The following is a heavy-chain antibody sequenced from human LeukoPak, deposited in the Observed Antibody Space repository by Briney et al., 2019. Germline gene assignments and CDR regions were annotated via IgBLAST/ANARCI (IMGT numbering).Heavy chain of an antibody. CDR2: ISGGGGST. CDR3: ANGGLWLPTRSD. Sequence: PGGSLRLSCAASGFTFSRSAMSWVRQAPGQGLEWVSAISGGGGSTYYADSVKGRFTISRDNSKSSLYLQMNSLRADDTAVYYCANGGLWLPTRSDWGQGTLVTVSS. V-gene: IGHV3-23*01. J-gene: IGHJ4*02. D-gene: IGHD5-18*01. CDR1: GFTFSRSA.